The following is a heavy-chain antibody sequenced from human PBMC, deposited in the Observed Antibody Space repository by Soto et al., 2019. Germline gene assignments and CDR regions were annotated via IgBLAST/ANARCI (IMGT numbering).Heavy chain of an antibody. Sequence: QVQLVQSGAEVKKPGSSVKVSCKASRGTFSSYAISWVRQAPGQGLEWMGGIIPIFGTANYAQKFQGRVTITADKSTSTAYMELSSLRSEDTAVYYCARSYCSSTSCYGGDYYGMDVWGQGTTVTVSS. CDR2: IIPIFGTA. CDR3: ARSYCSSTSCYGGDYYGMDV. CDR1: RGTFSSYA. V-gene: IGHV1-69*06. D-gene: IGHD2-2*01. J-gene: IGHJ6*02.